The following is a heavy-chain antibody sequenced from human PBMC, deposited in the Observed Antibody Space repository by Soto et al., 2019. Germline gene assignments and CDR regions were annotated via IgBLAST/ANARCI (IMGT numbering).Heavy chain of an antibody. Sequence: QVQLVQSGAEVKKPGSSVKVSCKASGGTFSSYAISWVRQAPGQGLEWMGGIIPIFGTANYAQKFQGRVTITADESTSTAYMELSSLRSEDTAVYYCARGLEDRKAAAGPYFDYWGQGTLVTVSS. CDR1: GGTFSSYA. J-gene: IGHJ4*02. D-gene: IGHD6-13*01. CDR2: IIPIFGTA. V-gene: IGHV1-69*01. CDR3: ARGLEDRKAAAGPYFDY.